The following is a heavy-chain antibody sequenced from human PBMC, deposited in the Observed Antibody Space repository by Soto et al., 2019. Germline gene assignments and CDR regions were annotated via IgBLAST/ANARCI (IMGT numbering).Heavy chain of an antibody. J-gene: IGHJ4*02. CDR1: GASISNGYYS. CDR3: ARGPSGDKVDY. V-gene: IGHV4-30-4*01. CDR2: IHSGGTT. D-gene: IGHD1-26*01. Sequence: QVQLQEPGPRLVEPSHTLSLTCTVSGASISNGYYSWSWIRQSPGTGLEWMGHIHSGGTTYSNPSLKSRLTISVDMSKNQFSLKLSSLTAADTAVYYCARGPSGDKVDYWGQGTLVTVSS.